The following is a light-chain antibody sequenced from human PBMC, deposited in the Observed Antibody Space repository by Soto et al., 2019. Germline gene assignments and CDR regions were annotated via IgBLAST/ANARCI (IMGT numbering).Light chain of an antibody. CDR2: TAS. J-gene: IGKJ1*01. CDR3: QQYNDYST. Sequence: DTQMTQSPSTLSASVGDRVTITCRASQSINNWLAWYQQKPGKAPRLLIHTASSLGAEVPSRFSGSGSGTEFTLTINSLQPDDFATYYCQQYNDYSTFGQGTKVE. CDR1: QSINNW. V-gene: IGKV1-5*01.